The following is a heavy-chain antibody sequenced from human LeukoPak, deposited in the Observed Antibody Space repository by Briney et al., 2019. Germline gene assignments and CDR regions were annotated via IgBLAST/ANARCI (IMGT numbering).Heavy chain of an antibody. D-gene: IGHD3-9*01. CDR1: GYTFTSYD. CDR2: MNPNSGNT. J-gene: IGHJ3*02. Sequence: ASVKVSCKASGYTFTSYDINWVRQATGQGLEWMGWMNPNSGNTGYAQKFQGRVTITRNTSISTAYMELSSLRSEDTAVYYCAGILTGYYAFDIWGQGTMVTVSS. CDR3: AGILTGYYAFDI. V-gene: IGHV1-8*03.